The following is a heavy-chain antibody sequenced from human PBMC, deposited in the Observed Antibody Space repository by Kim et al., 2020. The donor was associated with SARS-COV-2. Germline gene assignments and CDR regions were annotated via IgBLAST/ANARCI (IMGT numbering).Heavy chain of an antibody. D-gene: IGHD1-1*01. CDR2: ISYDGSNK. J-gene: IGHJ3*02. CDR1: GFTFSSYG. Sequence: GGSLRLSCAASGFTFSSYGMHWVRQAPGKGLEWVAVISYDGSNKYYADSVKGRFTISRDNSKNTLYLQMNSLRAEDTAVYYCAKLWDWNLLGAFDIWGQGTMVTVSS. V-gene: IGHV3-30*18. CDR3: AKLWDWNLLGAFDI.